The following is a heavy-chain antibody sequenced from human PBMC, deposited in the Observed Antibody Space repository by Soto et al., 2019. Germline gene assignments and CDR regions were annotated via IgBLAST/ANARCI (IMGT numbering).Heavy chain of an antibody. D-gene: IGHD4-4*01. J-gene: IGHJ6*02. V-gene: IGHV1-18*04. CDR1: GYTFTSYG. Sequence: ASVKVSCKASGYTFTSYGISWVRQAPGQGLEWMGWISAYNGNTNYAQKLQGRVTMTTGTSTSTAYMELRSLRSDDTAVYYCARDRMTTVTTFYYYGMDVWGQGTTVTVSS. CDR3: ARDRMTTVTTFYYYGMDV. CDR2: ISAYNGNT.